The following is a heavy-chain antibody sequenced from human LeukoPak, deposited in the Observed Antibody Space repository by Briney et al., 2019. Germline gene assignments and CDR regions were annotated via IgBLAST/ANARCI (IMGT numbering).Heavy chain of an antibody. CDR2: VTGHTASI. D-gene: IGHD3-22*01. CDR1: GFTFSSYA. V-gene: IGHV3-23*01. J-gene: IGHJ4*02. Sequence: GGSLRLSCAASGFTFSSYAMSWVRQAPGKGLEWVSTVTGHTASIYYAESVKGRFAISRDNSKNTLYLQMNSLRAEDTAVYYCARDAGYDSSGHIDYWGQGTLVTVSS. CDR3: ARDAGYDSSGHIDY.